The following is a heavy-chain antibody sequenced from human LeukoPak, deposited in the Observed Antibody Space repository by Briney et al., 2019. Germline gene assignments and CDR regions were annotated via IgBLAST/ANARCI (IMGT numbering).Heavy chain of an antibody. V-gene: IGHV3-30-3*01. D-gene: IGHD4-11*01. CDR3: AKDRNDYSNYGAFDI. CDR1: GFTFSSYA. J-gene: IGHJ3*02. Sequence: GGSLRLSCAASGFTFSSYAMHWVRQAPGKGLEWVAVISYDGSNKYYADSVKGRFTISRDNSKNTLYLQMNSLRAEDTAVYYCAKDRNDYSNYGAFDIWGQGTMVTVSS. CDR2: ISYDGSNK.